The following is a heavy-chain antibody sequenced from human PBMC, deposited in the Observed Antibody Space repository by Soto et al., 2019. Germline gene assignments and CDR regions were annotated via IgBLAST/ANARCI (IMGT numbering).Heavy chain of an antibody. CDR3: ARDGRSSGWYKV. V-gene: IGHV3-21*01. CDR2: ISSSSSYI. J-gene: IGHJ4*02. D-gene: IGHD6-19*01. Sequence: GGSLRLSCAASGFTFSSYSMNWVRQAPGKGLEWVSSISSSSSYIYYADSVKGRFTISRDNAKNSLYLQMNSLRAEDTAVYYCARDGRSSGWYKVWGQGTLVTVSS. CDR1: GFTFSSYS.